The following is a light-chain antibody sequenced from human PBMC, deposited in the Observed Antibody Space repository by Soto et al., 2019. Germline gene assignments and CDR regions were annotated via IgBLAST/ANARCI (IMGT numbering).Light chain of an antibody. Sequence: QSVLTQPPSASGTPGQRVTISCSGSSSNIGSNTVNWYQQLPGTAPKLLIYSNNQRPSGVPDRFSGSKSGTSASLAISGLQSEDEADYYCAAWDDRLNGWVFGGGTKLTGL. CDR3: AAWDDRLNGWV. J-gene: IGLJ3*02. CDR2: SNN. CDR1: SSNIGSNT. V-gene: IGLV1-44*01.